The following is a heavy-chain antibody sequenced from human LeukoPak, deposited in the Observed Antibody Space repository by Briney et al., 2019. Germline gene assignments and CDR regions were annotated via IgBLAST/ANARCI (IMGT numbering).Heavy chain of an antibody. V-gene: IGHV4-59*08. CDR2: IYYSGST. D-gene: IGHD3-10*01. CDR1: GGSISSYY. CDR3: ARQYYYGSGSYSRPKYYYYYGMDV. J-gene: IGHJ6*02. Sequence: MASETLSLTCTVSGGSISSYYWSWIRQPPGKGLEWIGYIYYSGSTNYNPSLKSRVTISVDTSKNQFSLKLSSVTAADTAVYYCARQYYYGSGSYSRPKYYYYYGMDVWGQGTTVTVSS.